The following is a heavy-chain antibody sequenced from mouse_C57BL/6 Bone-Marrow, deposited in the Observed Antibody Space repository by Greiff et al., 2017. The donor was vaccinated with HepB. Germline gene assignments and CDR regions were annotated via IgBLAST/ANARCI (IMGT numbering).Heavy chain of an antibody. CDR2: ISSGGDYF. V-gene: IGHV5-9-1*02. J-gene: IGHJ4*01. Sequence: EVQLVESGEGLVTPGGSLKLSCAASGFTFSSYAMSWVRQTPEKRLEWVAYISSGGDYFYYADTVKGRFTISRDNARNTLYLQMSSLKSEDTAMYYCTREDITTVVARDAMDYWGQGTSVTVSS. CDR3: TREDITTVVARDAMDY. CDR1: GFTFSSYA. D-gene: IGHD1-1*01.